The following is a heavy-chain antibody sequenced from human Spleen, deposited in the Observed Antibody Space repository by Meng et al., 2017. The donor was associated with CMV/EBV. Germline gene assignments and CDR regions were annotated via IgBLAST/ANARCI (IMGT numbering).Heavy chain of an antibody. CDR3: ARGQIAAGFDP. CDR1: GGSFSGYY. J-gene: IGHJ5*02. V-gene: IGHV4-34*01. CDR2: INHSGST. D-gene: IGHD6-13*01. Sequence: QVQLQQWGAGLLKRSETLSLTCAVYGGSFSGYYWSWTRQPPGKGLEWIGEINHSGSTNYNPSLKSRVTISVDTSKNQFSLKLSSVTAADTAVYYCARGQIAAGFDPWGQGTLVTVSS.